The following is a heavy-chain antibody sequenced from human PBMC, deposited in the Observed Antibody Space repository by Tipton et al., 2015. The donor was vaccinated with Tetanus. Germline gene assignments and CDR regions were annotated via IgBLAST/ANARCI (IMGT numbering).Heavy chain of an antibody. Sequence: QVQLVQSGAEVKKPGASVKVPCKASGYTFTSYGISWVRQAPGQGLEWMGWISAYNGNTNYAQKLQGRVTMTTDTSTSTAYMELRSLRSDDTAVYYCARDMEEEDYYDSSPAYWGQGTLVTVSS. D-gene: IGHD3-22*01. CDR2: ISAYNGNT. CDR3: ARDMEEEDYYDSSPAY. CDR1: GYTFTSYG. V-gene: IGHV1-18*04. J-gene: IGHJ4*02.